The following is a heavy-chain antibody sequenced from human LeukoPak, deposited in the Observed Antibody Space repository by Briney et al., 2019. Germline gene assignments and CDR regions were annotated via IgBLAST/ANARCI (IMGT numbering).Heavy chain of an antibody. J-gene: IGHJ4*02. D-gene: IGHD6-13*01. Sequence: GGSLRLSCAASGFTFSSYSMNWVRQAPGKGLEWVSSISSSSSYIYYADSVKGRFTISRDNAKNSLYLQMNSLRAEDTAVYYCARDPYSSSWDEDYWGQGTLVTVSS. CDR1: GFTFSSYS. V-gene: IGHV3-21*01. CDR3: ARDPYSSSWDEDY. CDR2: ISSSSSYI.